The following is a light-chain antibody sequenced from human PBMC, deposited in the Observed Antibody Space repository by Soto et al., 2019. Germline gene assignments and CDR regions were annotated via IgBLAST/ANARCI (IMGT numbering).Light chain of an antibody. V-gene: IGKV1-12*01. CDR3: QQANSFPWT. J-gene: IGKJ1*01. CDR2: AAS. Sequence: DSQMTQSPSSVSAAVGDRVTITCRASQGIGSWLAWYQQKPGKAPKLLIYAASSLQSGVPSRFSGSGSGTDFTLSISSRQPEDFATYYCQQANSFPWTFGRGTKVEIK. CDR1: QGIGSW.